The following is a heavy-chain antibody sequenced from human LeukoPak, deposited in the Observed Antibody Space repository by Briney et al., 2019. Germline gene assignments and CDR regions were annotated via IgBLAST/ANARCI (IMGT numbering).Heavy chain of an antibody. CDR1: GFTFSSYS. CDR2: TSGSGGRT. Sequence: GGSLRLSCAASGFTFSSYSMNWVRQAPGKGLEWVSGTSGSGGRTYYADSVKGRFTISRENSKNTLYLQMNSLRAEDTAVYHCAKVRLYGDYPEIDYWGQGTLVAVSS. J-gene: IGHJ4*02. D-gene: IGHD4-17*01. CDR3: AKVRLYGDYPEIDY. V-gene: IGHV3-23*01.